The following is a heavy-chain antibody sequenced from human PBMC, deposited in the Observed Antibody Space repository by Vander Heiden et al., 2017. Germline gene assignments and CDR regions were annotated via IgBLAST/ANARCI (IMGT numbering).Heavy chain of an antibody. Sequence: EVQLVESGGGLVKPGGSLRLSRAASGFTFSNAWMGWVRQAPGKGLEWVGRIKSKTDGGTTDYAAPVKGRFTISRDDSKNTLYLQMNSLKTEDTAVYYCTTDRRVGAIDYWGQGTLVTVSS. J-gene: IGHJ4*02. D-gene: IGHD1-26*01. CDR2: IKSKTDGGTT. CDR3: TTDRRVGAIDY. V-gene: IGHV3-15*01. CDR1: GFTFSNAW.